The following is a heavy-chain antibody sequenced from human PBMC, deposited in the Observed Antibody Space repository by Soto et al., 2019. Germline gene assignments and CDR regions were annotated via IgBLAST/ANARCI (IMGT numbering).Heavy chain of an antibody. V-gene: IGHV3-30*18. CDR3: AKKHTGELSLPDYYYGMDV. J-gene: IGHJ6*02. Sequence: GGSLRLSCAASGFTFSSYGMHWVRQAPGKGLEWVAVISYDGSNKYYADSVKGRFTISRDNSKNTLYLQMNSLRAEDTAVYYGAKKHTGELSLPDYYYGMDVWGQGTTVTVSS. CDR1: GFTFSSYG. D-gene: IGHD3-16*02. CDR2: ISYDGSNK.